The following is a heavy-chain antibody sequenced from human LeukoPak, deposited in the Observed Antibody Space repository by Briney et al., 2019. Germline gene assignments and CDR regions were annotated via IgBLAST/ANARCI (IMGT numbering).Heavy chain of an antibody. V-gene: IGHV4-34*01. CDR1: GGSFSGYY. CDR3: ARSRIGWFDP. D-gene: IGHD1-26*01. Sequence: SETLSLTCAVYGGSFSGYYWTWIRQPPGKGLEWIGEINHSGSTNYNPSLKSRVTISVDTSKSQFSLELSSVTAADTAVYYCARSRIGWFDPWGQGTLVTVSS. J-gene: IGHJ5*02. CDR2: INHSGST.